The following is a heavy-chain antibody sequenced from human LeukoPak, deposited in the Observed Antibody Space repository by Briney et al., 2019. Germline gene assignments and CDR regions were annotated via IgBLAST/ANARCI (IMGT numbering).Heavy chain of an antibody. CDR3: AKFYGDYQNWYFDL. CDR1: GFTFSTFA. Sequence: PGGSLRLSCAASGFTFSTFAMIWVRQPPGKGLEWVSAISGSGGSTYYADSVKGRFTISRDNSKNTLYLQMNSLRAEDTAVYYCAKFYGDYQNWYFDLWGRGTLVTVSS. V-gene: IGHV3-23*01. D-gene: IGHD4-17*01. J-gene: IGHJ2*01. CDR2: ISGSGGST.